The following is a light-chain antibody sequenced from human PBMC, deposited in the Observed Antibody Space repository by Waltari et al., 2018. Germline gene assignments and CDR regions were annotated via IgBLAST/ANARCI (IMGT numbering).Light chain of an antibody. J-gene: IGLJ3*02. V-gene: IGLV2-11*01. CDR1: SSDIGGSNY. CDR3: CSYAGNYIWV. Sequence: QSALTQPRSVSGSPGQSVTISCPGTSSDIGGSNYVSWYQQHPGQAPQLIIYDVSKRPSGVPDRFSGSKSGNTASLTISGLQAEHEADYYCCSYAGNYIWVFGGGTKLAVL. CDR2: DVS.